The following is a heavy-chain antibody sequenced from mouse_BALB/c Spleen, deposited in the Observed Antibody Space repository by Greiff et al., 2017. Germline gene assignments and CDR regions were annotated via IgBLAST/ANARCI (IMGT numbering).Heavy chain of an antibody. J-gene: IGHJ3*01. CDR2: IYPYNGGT. V-gene: IGHV1S29*02. D-gene: IGHD5-5*01. CDR1: GYTFTDYN. CDR3: ARYGDYLAY. Sequence: EVQLQQSGPELVKPGASVKISCKASGYTFTDYNMHWVKQSHGKSLEWIGYIYPYNGGTGYNQKFKSKATLTVDNSSSTAYMELRSLTSEDSAVYYCARYGDYLAYWGQGTLVTVSA.